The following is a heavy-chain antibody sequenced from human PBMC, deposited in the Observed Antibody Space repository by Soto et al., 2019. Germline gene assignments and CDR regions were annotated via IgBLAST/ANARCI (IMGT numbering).Heavy chain of an antibody. CDR2: INAGNGNT. CDR1: GYTFTNYA. J-gene: IGHJ4*02. V-gene: IGHV1-3*01. D-gene: IGHD3-10*01. Sequence: GASVNVSCKASGYTFTNYAIDWVRQAPGQRLEWMGWINAGNGNTKYSQKFLGRVTITRDTSASTAYMELSSLRSEDTAVYYCARDMGFGLSDYWGQGILVTVSS. CDR3: ARDMGFGLSDY.